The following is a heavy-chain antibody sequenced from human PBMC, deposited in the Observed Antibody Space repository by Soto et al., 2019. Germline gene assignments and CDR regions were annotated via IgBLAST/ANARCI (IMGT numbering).Heavy chain of an antibody. Sequence: VASVKVSCKASGYTFTGYYMHWVRQAPGQGLEWMGWINPNSGGTNYAQKFQGRVTMTRDTSISTAYMELSRLRSDDTAVYYCARSTIFGVVTPFDYWGQGTLVTVSS. CDR3: ARSTIFGVVTPFDY. V-gene: IGHV1-2*02. D-gene: IGHD3-3*01. J-gene: IGHJ4*02. CDR2: INPNSGGT. CDR1: GYTFTGYY.